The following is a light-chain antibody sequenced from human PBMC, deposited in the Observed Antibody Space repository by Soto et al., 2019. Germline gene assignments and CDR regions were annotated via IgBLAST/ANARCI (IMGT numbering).Light chain of an antibody. Sequence: IVLTQSPGTLSLSPGERATLSCRASQSVSSSYLAWYQQKPGQAPRLLIYGASTRATGIPARFSGSGSGTDFTLTISRLEPEDSAVYFCQQYGISPKTFGQGTKVDIK. V-gene: IGKV3-20*01. CDR1: QSVSSSY. CDR2: GAS. CDR3: QQYGISPKT. J-gene: IGKJ1*01.